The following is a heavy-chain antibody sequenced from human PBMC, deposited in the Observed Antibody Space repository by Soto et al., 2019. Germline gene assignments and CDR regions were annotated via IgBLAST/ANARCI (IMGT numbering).Heavy chain of an antibody. V-gene: IGHV1-69*06. CDR3: AVGVGGSSWYWFDP. CDR2: IIPIFGTA. CDR1: GGTFSSYA. D-gene: IGHD6-13*01. J-gene: IGHJ5*02. Sequence: SVKVSCKASGGTFSSYAISWVRQAPGQGLEWMGGIIPIFGTANYAQKFQGRVTITADKSTGTAYMELSSLRSEDTAVYYCAVGVGGSSWYWFDPWGQGTLVTVS.